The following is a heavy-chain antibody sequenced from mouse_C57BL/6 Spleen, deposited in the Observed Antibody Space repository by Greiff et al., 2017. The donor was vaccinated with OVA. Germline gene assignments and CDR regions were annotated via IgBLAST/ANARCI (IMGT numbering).Heavy chain of an antibody. CDR3: ASGPDSNLDY. CDR1: GYTFTSYW. CDR2: IHPNSGST. J-gene: IGHJ2*01. D-gene: IGHD2-5*01. V-gene: IGHV1-64*01. Sequence: QVQLQQPGAELVKPGASVKLSCKASGYTFTSYWMHWVKQRPGQGLEWIGMIHPNSGSTNYNEKLKSKATLTVDKSSSTAYMQLSSLTSEDSAVYSCASGPDSNLDYWGQGTTLTVSS.